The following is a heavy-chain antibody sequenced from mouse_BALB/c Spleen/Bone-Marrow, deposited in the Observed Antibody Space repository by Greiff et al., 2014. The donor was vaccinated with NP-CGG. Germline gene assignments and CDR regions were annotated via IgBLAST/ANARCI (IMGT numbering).Heavy chain of an antibody. Sequence: LVESGPELVKPGASVKMSCKASGYTFTSYVIHWVKQKPGQGLEWIGYINPYNDATKFNERFKGKATLTSDKSSSTAYMGLSSLTSEDASVYYRAREGVDYFDYWGQGTTLTVSS. CDR2: INPYNDAT. CDR1: GYTFTSYV. CDR3: AREGVDYFDY. V-gene: IGHV1-14*01. J-gene: IGHJ2*01.